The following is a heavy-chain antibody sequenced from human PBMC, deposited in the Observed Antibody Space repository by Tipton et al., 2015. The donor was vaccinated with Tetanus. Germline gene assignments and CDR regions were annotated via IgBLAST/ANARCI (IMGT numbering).Heavy chain of an antibody. V-gene: IGHV4-61*08. CDR3: ARIVRMGDCSFFDS. CDR2: ISNTGST. D-gene: IGHD3-16*01. J-gene: IGHJ4*02. Sequence: TLSLTCTVSGDSVSSGGYDWGSIRQSPGKGLELIGYISNTGSTSYNPSLQSRVSMSVDTSKNQFSLRLSSVTAADTAVYYCARIVRMGDCSFFDSWGLGTLVTVSS. CDR1: GDSVSSGGYD.